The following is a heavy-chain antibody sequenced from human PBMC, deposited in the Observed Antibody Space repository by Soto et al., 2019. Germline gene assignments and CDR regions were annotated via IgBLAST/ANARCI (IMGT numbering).Heavy chain of an antibody. V-gene: IGHV1-69*13. Sequence: SVKFSCKASGGTFSRYTITWVRQAPGQGLEWMGGITPMFGTPNYAQKFQGRVTIAADESTSTAYMELSSLRSEDTAMYYCARDGTLYDSSAYYYLYWGQGTLVTVSS. J-gene: IGHJ4*02. CDR2: ITPMFGTP. CDR3: ARDGTLYDSSAYYYLY. CDR1: GGTFSRYT. D-gene: IGHD3-22*01.